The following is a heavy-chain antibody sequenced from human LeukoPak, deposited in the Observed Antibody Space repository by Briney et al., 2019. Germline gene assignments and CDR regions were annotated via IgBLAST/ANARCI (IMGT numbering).Heavy chain of an antibody. CDR1: GFTFNNYG. V-gene: IGHV3-21*01. D-gene: IGHD6-6*01. CDR3: ASRAIAARGLRYFDY. CDR2: ISSSSSYI. J-gene: IGHJ4*02. Sequence: PGGSLRLSCAASGFTFNNYGIHWVRQAPGKGLEWVSSISSSSSYIYYADSVKGRFTISRDNAKNSLYLQMNSLRAEDTAVYYCASRAIAARGLRYFDYWGQGTLVTVSS.